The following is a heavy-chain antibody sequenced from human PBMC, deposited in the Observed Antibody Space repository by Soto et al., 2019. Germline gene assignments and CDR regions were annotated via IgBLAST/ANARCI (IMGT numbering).Heavy chain of an antibody. CDR3: ARDDMIVQAANHYYGMDV. V-gene: IGHV1-69*13. Sequence: SLKVSCKASAGTFSSYAISWVRQAPGQGLEWMGGIIPIFGTANYAQKFQGRVTITADESTSTAYMELSSLRSEDTAVYYCARDDMIVQAANHYYGMDVWGQGTTVTGSS. CDR1: AGTFSSYA. J-gene: IGHJ6*02. CDR2: IIPIFGTA. D-gene: IGHD2-2*01.